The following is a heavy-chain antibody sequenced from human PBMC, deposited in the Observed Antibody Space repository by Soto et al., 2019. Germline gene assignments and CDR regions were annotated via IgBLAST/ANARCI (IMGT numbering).Heavy chain of an antibody. Sequence: GGSLRLSCAASGFTFSSYGMHWVRQAPGKGLEWVAVIWYDGSNKYYADSVKGRFTISRDNSKNTLYLQMNSLRAEDTAVYYCARDPNSYGDYAYPNPHNWFDPWGQGTLVTVSS. V-gene: IGHV3-33*01. CDR2: IWYDGSNK. D-gene: IGHD4-17*01. CDR1: GFTFSSYG. J-gene: IGHJ5*02. CDR3: ARDPNSYGDYAYPNPHNWFDP.